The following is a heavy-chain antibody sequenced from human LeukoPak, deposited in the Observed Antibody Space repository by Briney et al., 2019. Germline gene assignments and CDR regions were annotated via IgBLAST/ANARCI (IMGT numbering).Heavy chain of an antibody. V-gene: IGHV1-46*01. J-gene: IGHJ4*02. CDR2: INPSGGST. CDR3: ARVGVSNYDYDY. D-gene: IGHD4-11*01. Sequence: ASVKVSCKASGYTFTSYYMHWVRQAPEQGLEWMGIINPSGGSTSYAQKFQGRVTMTRDTSTSTVYMELSSLRSEDTAVYYCARVGVSNYDYDYWGQGTLVTVSS. CDR1: GYTFTSYY.